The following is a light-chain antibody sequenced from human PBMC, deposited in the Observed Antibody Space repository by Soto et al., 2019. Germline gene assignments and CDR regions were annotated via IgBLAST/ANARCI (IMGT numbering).Light chain of an antibody. CDR3: SSYAGSAHVV. CDR2: EVS. V-gene: IGLV2-8*01. Sequence: QSALTQPPSASGSPGQSVTISCTGTSSDVGGYNYVSWYQQHPGKAPKLMIYEVSKRPSGVPDRFSGSKSGNTASLTVSGLQAEDEADYYCSSYAGSAHVVFGGVTKVTVL. CDR1: SSDVGGYNY. J-gene: IGLJ2*01.